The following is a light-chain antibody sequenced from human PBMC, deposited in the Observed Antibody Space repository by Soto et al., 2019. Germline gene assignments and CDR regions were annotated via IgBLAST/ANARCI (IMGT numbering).Light chain of an antibody. J-gene: IGLJ1*01. Sequence: SALTQPASVSGSPGQSITISCTGTSSDVGSYNLVSWYQQHPGKAPKLMIYEGSKRPSGVSNHFSGSKSGNTASLTISGLQAEDEADYYCCSYAGSSTPYVFGTGTKVTV. V-gene: IGLV2-23*01. CDR1: SSDVGSYNL. CDR3: CSYAGSSTPYV. CDR2: EGS.